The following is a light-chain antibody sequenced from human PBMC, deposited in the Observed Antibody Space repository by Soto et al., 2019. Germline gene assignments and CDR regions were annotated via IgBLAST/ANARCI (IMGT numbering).Light chain of an antibody. CDR3: QQYHTYVS. CDR1: QTVDGW. J-gene: IGKJ4*01. CDR2: RAS. Sequence: DIQMTQSPSTVSASVGDRVTITCRASQTVDGWLAWYQQKPGRAPELLIFRASDLKGGVSSRFRGRGSGTEFTLTITNLQPADIATYYCQQYHTYVSFGGGTNVEIK. V-gene: IGKV1-5*03.